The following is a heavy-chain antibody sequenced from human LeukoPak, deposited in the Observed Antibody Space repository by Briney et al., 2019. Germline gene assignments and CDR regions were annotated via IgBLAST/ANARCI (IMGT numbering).Heavy chain of an antibody. CDR3: AYCGGDCYSVGPSPFDY. CDR1: GYTFTSYG. J-gene: IGHJ4*02. CDR2: ISAYNGNT. Sequence: GASVKVSCKASGYTFTSYGISWVRQAPGQGLEWMGWISAYNGNTNYAQKLQGRVTMTTDTSTSTAYMELRSLRSDDTAVYYCAYCGGDCYSVGPSPFDYWGQGTLVTVSS. V-gene: IGHV1-18*01. D-gene: IGHD2-21*02.